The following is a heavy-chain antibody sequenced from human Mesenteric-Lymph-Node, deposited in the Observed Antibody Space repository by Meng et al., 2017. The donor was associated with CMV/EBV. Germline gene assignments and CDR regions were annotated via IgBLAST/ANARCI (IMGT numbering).Heavy chain of an antibody. CDR2: INPNSGGT. J-gene: IGHJ5*02. V-gene: IGHV1-2*02. D-gene: IGHD6-6*01. CDR1: GYAFTGYY. CDR3: ARLYSSFNWFDP. Sequence: KASGYAFTGYYMHWVRQAPGQGLEWMGWINPNSGGTNYAQKFQGRVTMTRDTSISTAYMELSRLRSDDTAVYYCARLYSSFNWFDPWGQGTLVTVSS.